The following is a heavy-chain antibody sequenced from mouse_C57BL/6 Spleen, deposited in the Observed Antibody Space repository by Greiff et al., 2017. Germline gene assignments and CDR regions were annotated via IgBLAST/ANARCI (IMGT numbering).Heavy chain of an antibody. D-gene: IGHD1-1*01. Sequence: VQLQQPGAELVMPGASVKLSCKASGYTFTSYWMHWVKQRPGQGLEWIGEIDPSDSYTNYNQKFKGKSTLTVDKSSSTAYMQLSSLTSEDSAVYYCARRGYGSLDYWGQGTTLTVSS. CDR1: GYTFTSYW. V-gene: IGHV1-69*01. CDR3: ARRGYGSLDY. CDR2: IDPSDSYT. J-gene: IGHJ2*01.